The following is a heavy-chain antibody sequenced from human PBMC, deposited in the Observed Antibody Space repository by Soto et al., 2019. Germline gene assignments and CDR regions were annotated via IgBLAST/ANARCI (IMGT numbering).Heavy chain of an antibody. CDR2: IYYSGST. Sequence: PEELCHTYTVSGGTISRYYWSGCRQPPGKGLEWIGYIYYSGSTNYNPSLKSRVTISVDTSKNQFSLKLSSVTAADTAVYYCARGRIGTGRYVRSAYYYRMDAGGQGPSVT. V-gene: IGHV4-59*01. D-gene: IGHD3-10*01. CDR1: GGTISRYY. J-gene: IGHJ6*01. CDR3: ARGRIGTGRYVRSAYYYRMDA.